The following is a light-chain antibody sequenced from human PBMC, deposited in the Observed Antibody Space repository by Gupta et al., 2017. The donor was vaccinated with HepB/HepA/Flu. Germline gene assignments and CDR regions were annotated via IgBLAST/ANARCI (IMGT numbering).Light chain of an antibody. CDR1: QSVSSY. CDR3: QQRSNWPT. CDR2: DAS. J-gene: IGKJ4*01. Sequence: IVLTQSPATLSLSPGERATLSCRASQSVSSYLAWYQQKPGQAPRLLIYDASNRATGIPARFSGSGSGTYFTLTISILEPEDFAVYYCQQRSNWPTFGGGTKVEIK. V-gene: IGKV3-11*01.